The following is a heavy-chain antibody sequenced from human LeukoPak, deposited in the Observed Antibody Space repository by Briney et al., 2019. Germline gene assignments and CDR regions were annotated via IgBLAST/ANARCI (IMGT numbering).Heavy chain of an antibody. J-gene: IGHJ4*02. V-gene: IGHV4-39*07. CDR2: IYYSGST. D-gene: IGHD5-24*01. Sequence: SETLSLTCTVSGGSTSSSSYYWGWIRQPPGKGLEWIGSIYYSGSTYYNPSLKSRVTISVDTSKNQFSLKLSSVTAADTAVYYCARDSRDGYNDFDYWGQGTLVTVSS. CDR3: ARDSRDGYNDFDY. CDR1: GGSTSSSSYY.